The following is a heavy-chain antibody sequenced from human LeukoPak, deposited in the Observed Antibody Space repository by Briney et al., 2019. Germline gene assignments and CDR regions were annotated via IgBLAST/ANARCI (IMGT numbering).Heavy chain of an antibody. D-gene: IGHD1-26*01. CDR2: ISSSGHMI. V-gene: IGHV3-48*03. J-gene: IGHJ4*02. CDR3: ARIGTHVGQTDY. CDR1: GFIFSNHE. Sequence: GGSLRLSWAASGFIFSNHEMYWVRQAPGKGLEWLSYISSSGHMIYYADSVKGRFTVSRDNAKNSLYLQMNPLRDEDTALYYCARIGTHVGQTDYWGQGTLVIVSS.